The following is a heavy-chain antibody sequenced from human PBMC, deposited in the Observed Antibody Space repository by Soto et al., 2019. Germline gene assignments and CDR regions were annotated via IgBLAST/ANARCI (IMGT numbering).Heavy chain of an antibody. Sequence: PSETLSLTCTVSGGSISSSTYYWGWIRQPPGKGLEWIGSIYYAGNTYYNPSLKSRVTISVDTSKNQFSLKLSSVTAADMAVYFCARLDATMGYYDFWSGFAVAYWGQGTLVTVSS. V-gene: IGHV4-39*01. J-gene: IGHJ4*02. CDR2: IYYAGNT. D-gene: IGHD3-3*01. CDR3: ARLDATMGYYDFWSGFAVAY. CDR1: GGSISSSTYY.